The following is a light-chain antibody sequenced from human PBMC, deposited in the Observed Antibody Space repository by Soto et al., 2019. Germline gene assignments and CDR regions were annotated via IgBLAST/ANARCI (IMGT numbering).Light chain of an antibody. CDR3: SSYTSSSTLYV. CDR1: SSDVGGYNY. V-gene: IGLV2-14*01. CDR2: EVS. Sequence: QSALTQPASVSGSPGQSITISCTGTSSDVGGYNYVSWYQQHPGKAPKLMIYEVSNRPSGVSNRFSCTKSGNTASLTISGLQAEDEADYYCSSYTSSSTLYVFVAGTKLTVL. J-gene: IGLJ1*01.